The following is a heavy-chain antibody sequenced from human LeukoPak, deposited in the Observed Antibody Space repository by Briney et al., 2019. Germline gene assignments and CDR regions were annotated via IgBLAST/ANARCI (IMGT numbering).Heavy chain of an antibody. CDR1: GFTFSSYS. D-gene: IGHD1-1*01. CDR2: ISSSSSYI. Sequence: GGSLRLSCAASGFTFSSYSMNWVRQAPGKGLEWVSSISSSSSYIYYADSVKGRFTISRDNAKNSLYLQMNSLRAEDTAVYYCARGSWNDPTYFDYWGQGTLDTVSS. V-gene: IGHV3-21*01. CDR3: ARGSWNDPTYFDY. J-gene: IGHJ4*02.